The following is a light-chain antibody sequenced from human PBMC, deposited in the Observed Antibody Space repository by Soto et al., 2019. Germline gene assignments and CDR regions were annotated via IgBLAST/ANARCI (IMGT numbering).Light chain of an antibody. J-gene: IGKJ1*01. CDR2: GAS. V-gene: IGKV3-20*01. CDR1: QSVSSSY. CDR3: QQYGSSPLT. Sequence: EIVLTQSPGTLSLSPGERATLSCRASQSVSSSYLAWYQQKPGQAPRLLIYGASSRATGIPDRFSGSGSGIDFTLTISRLEPEDFAVYYCQQYGSSPLTFGQGTKVEIK.